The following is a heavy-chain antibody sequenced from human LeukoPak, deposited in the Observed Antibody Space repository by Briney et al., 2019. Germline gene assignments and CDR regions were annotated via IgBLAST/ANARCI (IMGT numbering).Heavy chain of an antibody. Sequence: SQTLSLTCAVSGDIFSSNSAAWDWIRQSPSRGLEWLGRTYYRSKWYNDYAVSVKSRITINPDTSKNQFSLQLNFVTPEDTAVYYCAQGYCSSTSCLGLYAFDIWGQGTMVTVSS. J-gene: IGHJ3*02. CDR1: GDIFSSNSAA. CDR3: AQGYCSSTSCLGLYAFDI. CDR2: TYYRSKWYN. V-gene: IGHV6-1*01. D-gene: IGHD2-2*01.